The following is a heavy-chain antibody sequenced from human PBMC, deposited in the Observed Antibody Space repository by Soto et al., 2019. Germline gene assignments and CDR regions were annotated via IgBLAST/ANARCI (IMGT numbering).Heavy chain of an antibody. CDR2: IYWDDDK. Sequence: QITLKESGPTLVKPTQTLTLTCTFSGLSLSTNGVGVGWIRQPPGKALEWLAVIYWDDDKRYSPSLESRLTIXKXXSENQVVLTMTNMDPVDTATYYCAHRLDGDDHFDYWGQGTLVTVSS. CDR3: AHRLDGDDHFDY. D-gene: IGHD4-17*01. J-gene: IGHJ4*02. V-gene: IGHV2-5*02. CDR1: GLSLSTNGVG.